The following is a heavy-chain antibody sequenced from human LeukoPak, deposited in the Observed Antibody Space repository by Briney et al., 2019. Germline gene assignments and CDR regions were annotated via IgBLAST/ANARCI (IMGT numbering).Heavy chain of an antibody. Sequence: GGSLRLSCAASGFTLSSYEMNWVRQAPGKGLEWVSYISSSGSTIYYAGSVKGRFTISRDKAKNSLYLQMNSLRAEDTAVYYCARGGIAAAGKLDYWGQGTLVTVSS. D-gene: IGHD6-13*01. V-gene: IGHV3-48*03. CDR2: ISSSGSTI. CDR3: ARGGIAAAGKLDY. CDR1: GFTLSSYE. J-gene: IGHJ4*02.